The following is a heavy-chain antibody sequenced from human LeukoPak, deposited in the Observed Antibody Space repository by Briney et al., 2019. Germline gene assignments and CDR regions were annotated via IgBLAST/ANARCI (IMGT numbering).Heavy chain of an antibody. D-gene: IGHD3-16*01. Sequence: GGSLRLSCAASGFSLSGYWMHWGRQAAGEGLVLVSRMNSGGTTINYADSVKGRFTISRDNVDNTLHLQMNSLRVEDTAVYYCIREVQVRASASLGLWGQGTLVTVSS. CDR2: MNSGGTTI. V-gene: IGHV3-74*01. CDR3: IREVQVRASASLGL. CDR1: GFSLSGYW. J-gene: IGHJ4*01.